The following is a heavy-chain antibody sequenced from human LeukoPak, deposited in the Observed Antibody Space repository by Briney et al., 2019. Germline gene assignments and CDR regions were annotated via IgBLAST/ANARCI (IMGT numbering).Heavy chain of an antibody. D-gene: IGHD1-26*01. CDR3: AKDPRSYSANYYYGMDV. J-gene: IGHJ6*02. CDR1: GLIFSSYA. CDR2: ISASGGST. Sequence: PGGSLRLSCAASGLIFSSYAMSWVRQAPGKGLEWVSVISASGGSTYYADSVKGRFTISRDNSKNTLYLQMSSLRAEDTAVYYCAKDPRSYSANYYYGMDVWGQGTTVSVSS. V-gene: IGHV3-23*01.